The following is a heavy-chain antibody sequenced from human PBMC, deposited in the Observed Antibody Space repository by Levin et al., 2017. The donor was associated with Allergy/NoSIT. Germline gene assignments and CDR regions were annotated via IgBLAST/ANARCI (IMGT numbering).Heavy chain of an antibody. CDR2: ISESGGT. D-gene: IGHD3-16*02. CDR1: GFTFKTYA. CDR3: AKGQTQVSFSGFDY. V-gene: IGHV3-23*01. J-gene: IGHJ4*02. Sequence: GGSLRLSCAASGFTFKTYAMGWVRQAPGKGLEWVSTISESGGTYYADSVKGRFTISRDNSKNKLFLQMNSLRSEDTAVYFCAKGQTQVSFSGFDYWGQGTLVTVSS.